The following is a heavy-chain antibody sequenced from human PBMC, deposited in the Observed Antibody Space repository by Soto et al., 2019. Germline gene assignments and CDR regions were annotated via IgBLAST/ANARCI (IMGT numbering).Heavy chain of an antibody. J-gene: IGHJ4*02. CDR2: IYYSGST. Sequence: QLQLQESGPGLVKPSETLSLTCTVSGGSISRSSYYWGWIRQPPGKGLEWIGSIYYSGSTQYNPSLKSRVTISVDPSKNQFSLKLSSVTAADTAVYYCATLWFGEADYWGQGTLVTVSS. CDR1: GGSISRSSYY. D-gene: IGHD3-10*01. CDR3: ATLWFGEADY. V-gene: IGHV4-39*01.